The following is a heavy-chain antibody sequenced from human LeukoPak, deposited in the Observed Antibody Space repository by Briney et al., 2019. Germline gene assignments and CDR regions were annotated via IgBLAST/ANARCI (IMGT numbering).Heavy chain of an antibody. J-gene: IGHJ4*02. Sequence: GASVKVSCKASGYTFTSYYMHWVRQAPGQGLEWMGIINPSGGSTSYAQKLQGRVTMTTDTSTSTAYMELRSQRSDDTAVYYCARVQGPDIGNDYWGQGTLVTVSS. CDR1: GYTFTSYY. CDR3: ARVQGPDIGNDY. D-gene: IGHD2-15*01. V-gene: IGHV1-46*01. CDR2: INPSGGST.